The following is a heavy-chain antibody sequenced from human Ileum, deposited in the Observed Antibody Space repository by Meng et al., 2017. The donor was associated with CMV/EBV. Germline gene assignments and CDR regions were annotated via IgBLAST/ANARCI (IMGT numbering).Heavy chain of an antibody. CDR1: GFTFSSYA. CDR3: AKALRYCSSTTCYSPFDY. Sequence: GGSLRLSCAASGFTFSSYAMSWVRQAPGKGLEWVSAISGSGGSTYYADSVKGRFTISRDNSKNALYLQMNSLKAENTAVYYCAKALRYCSSTTCYSPFDYWGQGTQVTVSS. D-gene: IGHD2-2*01. J-gene: IGHJ4*02. V-gene: IGHV3-23*01. CDR2: ISGSGGST.